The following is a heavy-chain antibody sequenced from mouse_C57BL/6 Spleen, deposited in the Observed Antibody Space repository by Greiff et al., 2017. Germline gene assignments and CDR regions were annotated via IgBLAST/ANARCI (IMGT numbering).Heavy chain of an antibody. CDR3: TTRGMDY. J-gene: IGHJ4*01. V-gene: IGHV14-4*01. CDR1: GFNIKDDY. Sequence: VQLQQSGAELVRPGASVKLSCTASGFNIKDDYMHWVKQRPEQGLEWIGWIDPGNGDTEYAPKFQGKATITADTSSNTAYLQLSSLTSEDTAVYYCTTRGMDYWGQGTSVTVSS. CDR2: IDPGNGDT.